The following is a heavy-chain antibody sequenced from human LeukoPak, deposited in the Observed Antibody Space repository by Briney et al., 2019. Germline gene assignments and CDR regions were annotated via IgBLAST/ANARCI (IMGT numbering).Heavy chain of an antibody. CDR3: ASGSIGWFDP. J-gene: IGHJ5*02. CDR1: AGSISSGGYY. V-gene: IGHV4-31*03. Sequence: SQTLSLTCTVSAGSISSGGYYWSWIRQHPGRGLEWIGYIYYSGSTYYNPSLKSRVTISVDTSKNQFSLKLSSVTAADTAVYYCASGSIGWFDPWGQGTLVTVSS. CDR2: IYYSGST. D-gene: IGHD3-10*01.